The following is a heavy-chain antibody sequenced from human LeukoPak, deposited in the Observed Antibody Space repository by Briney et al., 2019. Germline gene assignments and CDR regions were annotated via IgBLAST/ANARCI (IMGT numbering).Heavy chain of an antibody. Sequence: PGGSLRLSCAASGFTFSSYWMSWVRQAPGKGLEWVAKIKQDGSEKYYVDSVKGRFTISRDNAKNTLYLQMDSLRAEDTAVYYCSRGGYSHAFDVWGQGTMVTVSS. D-gene: IGHD2-15*01. J-gene: IGHJ3*01. V-gene: IGHV3-7*01. CDR2: IKQDGSEK. CDR1: GFTFSSYW. CDR3: SRGGYSHAFDV.